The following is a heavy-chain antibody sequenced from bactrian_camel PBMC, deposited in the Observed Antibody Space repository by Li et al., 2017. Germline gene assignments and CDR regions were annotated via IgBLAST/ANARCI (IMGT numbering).Heavy chain of an antibody. Sequence: LVESGGNLVQPGGSLRLSCAASGFTFSTYAMNWVRQAPGKEREGVAAIDGDGIASYADPVKGRFTISKDNANNTVNLMMNSLKPEDTAMYYCAANFGPYCSGPYLARRANFLGQGTQVTVS. CDR1: GFTFSTYA. J-gene: IGHJ4*01. CDR2: IDGDGIA. V-gene: IGHV3S42*01. D-gene: IGHD2*01.